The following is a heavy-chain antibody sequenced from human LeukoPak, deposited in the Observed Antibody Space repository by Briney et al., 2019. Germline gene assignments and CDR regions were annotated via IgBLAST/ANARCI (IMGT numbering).Heavy chain of an antibody. D-gene: IGHD6-13*01. V-gene: IGHV3-30*04. CDR3: ARDRIAAAGTKARPTTYGMDV. CDR2: ISYDGSNK. CDR1: GFTFRSYS. Sequence: GGSLRLSCAASGFTFRSYSMAWVRQAPGKGLEWVAVISYDGSNKYHAGSVKGRFTISRDNSKNTLYLQMNSLRAEDTAVYYCARDRIAAAGTKARPTTYGMDVWGQGTTVTVSS. J-gene: IGHJ6*02.